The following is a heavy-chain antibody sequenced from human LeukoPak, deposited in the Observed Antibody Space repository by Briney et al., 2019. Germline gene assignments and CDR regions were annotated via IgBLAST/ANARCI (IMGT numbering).Heavy chain of an antibody. D-gene: IGHD2-15*01. CDR3: ARTSDSVNWYFDL. J-gene: IGHJ2*01. CDR2: ISYDGSNK. CDR1: GFTFSSYA. Sequence: PGGSLRPSCAASGFTFSSYAMHWVRQAPGKGLEWVAVISYDGSNKYYADSVKGRFTISRDNSKNTLYLQMNSLRAEDTAVYYCARTSDSVNWYFDLWGRGTLVTVSS. V-gene: IGHV3-30-3*01.